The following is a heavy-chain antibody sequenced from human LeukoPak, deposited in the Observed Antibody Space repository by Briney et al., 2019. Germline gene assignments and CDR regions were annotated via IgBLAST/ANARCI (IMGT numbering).Heavy chain of an antibody. D-gene: IGHD6-19*01. J-gene: IGHJ4*02. V-gene: IGHV3-66*01. CDR1: GFTVSSNY. CDR2: IYSGGST. Sequence: GGSLRLSCAASGFTVSSNYMSWVRQAPGKGLEWVSVIYSGGSTYYADSVKGRFTISRDNSKNTLYLQMNSLRAEDTAVYYCARGKVDRGLAVAGRFDYWGQGTLVTVSS. CDR3: ARGKVDRGLAVAGRFDY.